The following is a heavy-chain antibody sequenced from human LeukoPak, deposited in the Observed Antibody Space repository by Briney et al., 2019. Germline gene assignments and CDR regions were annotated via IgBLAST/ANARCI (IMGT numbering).Heavy chain of an antibody. J-gene: IGHJ4*02. CDR1: GFTFSSYG. V-gene: IGHV3-30*02. Sequence: GGSLRLSCAASGFTFSSYGMHWVRQAPGKGLEWVAFIRYDGSNKYYADSVKGRFTISRDNSKSTLYLQMNSLRAEDTAVYYCAKEYCSSTSCYVSDWGQGTLVTVSS. D-gene: IGHD2-2*01. CDR2: IRYDGSNK. CDR3: AKEYCSSTSCYVSD.